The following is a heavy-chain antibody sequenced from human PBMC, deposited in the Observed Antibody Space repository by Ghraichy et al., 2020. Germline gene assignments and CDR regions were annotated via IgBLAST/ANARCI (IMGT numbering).Heavy chain of an antibody. CDR1: GFTFDDYG. Sequence: GGSLRLSCAASGFTFDDYGMSWVRQAPGKGLEWVAGINWNGGTTGYVDSVKGRFTISRDNAKNSLYLQMNSLRAEDTALYHCARDQCSGRSTSCYTRDWGQGTLVTVSS. CDR2: INWNGGTT. CDR3: ARDQCSGRSTSCYTRD. D-gene: IGHD2-2*02. V-gene: IGHV3-20*01. J-gene: IGHJ4*02.